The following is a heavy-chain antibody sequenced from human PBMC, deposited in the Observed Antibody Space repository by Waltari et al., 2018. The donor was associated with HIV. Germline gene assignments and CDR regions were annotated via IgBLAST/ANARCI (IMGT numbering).Heavy chain of an antibody. Sequence: QVQLQESGPGLVKPSETLSLTCTVSGGSISSSYWSWIRQPAGKGLGWIGRIYTSGSTNYNPSRKSRVTMSVDTSKNQFSLKLSSVTAADTAVYYCASTHYDILTGYSYYFDYWGQGTLVTVSS. CDR3: ASTHYDILTGYSYYFDY. CDR1: GGSISSSY. CDR2: IYTSGST. V-gene: IGHV4-4*07. J-gene: IGHJ4*02. D-gene: IGHD3-9*01.